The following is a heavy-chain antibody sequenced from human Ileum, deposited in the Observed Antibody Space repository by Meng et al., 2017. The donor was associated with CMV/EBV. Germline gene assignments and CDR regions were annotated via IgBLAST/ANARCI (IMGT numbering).Heavy chain of an antibody. CDR1: GDSVSTIYAA. CDR3: ARDLGYSSSWRYYYGMDV. Sequence: SQTLSLTCAISGDSVSTIYAAWNWIRQSPSGGLEWLGRTYYRSKWYNDYAVSVKSRITINPDTSKNQFSLQLNSVTPEDTAVYYCARDLGYSSSWRYYYGMDVWGQGTTVTVSS. D-gene: IGHD6-13*01. CDR2: TYYRSKWYN. V-gene: IGHV6-1*01. J-gene: IGHJ6*02.